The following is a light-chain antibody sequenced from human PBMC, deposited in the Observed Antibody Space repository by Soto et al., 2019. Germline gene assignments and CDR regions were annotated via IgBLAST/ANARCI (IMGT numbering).Light chain of an antibody. CDR3: ALYMGSGIGV. CDR1: SGSVSTSYY. J-gene: IGLJ3*02. V-gene: IGLV8-61*01. Sequence: QTVVTQESSFSVSPGRTVTLTCGLSSGSVSTSYYPSWYQQTPGQAPRTLIYSTNTRSSGVPDRFSGSILGNKAALTITGAQADDEADYYCALYMGSGIGVFGGGTKLTVL. CDR2: STN.